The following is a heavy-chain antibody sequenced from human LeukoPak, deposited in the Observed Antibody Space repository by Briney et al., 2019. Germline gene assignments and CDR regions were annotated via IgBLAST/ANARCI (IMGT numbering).Heavy chain of an antibody. J-gene: IGHJ5*02. Sequence: GGSLRLSCAASGFTFSSYGMHWVRQAPGKGLEWVAFIRYDGSNKYYADSVKGRFTISRDNSKNTLYLQMNSLRAEDTAVYYCANIPRGSANWFDPWGQGTLVTVSS. D-gene: IGHD2-15*01. CDR1: GFTFSSYG. V-gene: IGHV3-30*02. CDR3: ANIPRGSANWFDP. CDR2: IRYDGSNK.